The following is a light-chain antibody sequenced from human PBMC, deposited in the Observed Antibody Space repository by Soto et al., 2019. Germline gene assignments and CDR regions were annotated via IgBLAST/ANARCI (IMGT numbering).Light chain of an antibody. Sequence: QPVLTQPPSASGTPGQRVTISCSGSSSNIGSNYVYWYQQLPGTAPKLLIYRNNQRPSGLPDRFSGSKSGTSASLAISGLRSEDEADYYCAAWDDSLSGVVFGGGTKVTVL. V-gene: IGLV1-47*01. J-gene: IGLJ2*01. CDR2: RNN. CDR3: AAWDDSLSGVV. CDR1: SSNIGSNY.